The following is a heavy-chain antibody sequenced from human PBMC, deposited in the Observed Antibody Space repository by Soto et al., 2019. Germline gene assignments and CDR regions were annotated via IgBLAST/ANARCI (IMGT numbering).Heavy chain of an antibody. Sequence: GWSLGLSCAACGFTVNSYAMSVVRQAPGKGLEWVSAISGSGGSTYYADSVKGRFTISRDNSKNTLYLQMNSLRAEDTAVYYSVPAAIRRYYYSYGMDVRGQGTTVTVYS. V-gene: IGHV3-23*01. CDR3: VPAAIRRYYYSYGMDV. J-gene: IGHJ6*02. CDR1: GFTVNSYA. CDR2: ISGSGGST. D-gene: IGHD2-2*02.